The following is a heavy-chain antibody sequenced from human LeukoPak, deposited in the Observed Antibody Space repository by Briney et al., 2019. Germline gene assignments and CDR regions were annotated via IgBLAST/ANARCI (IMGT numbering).Heavy chain of an antibody. CDR3: ARDSFHYDSSGSSQPHYYYYYMDV. CDR2: IIPIFGTA. V-gene: IGHV1-69*13. CDR1: GGTFSSYA. J-gene: IGHJ6*03. D-gene: IGHD3-22*01. Sequence: ASVKVSCKASGGTFSSYAISWMRQAPGKGLEWMGGIIPIFGTANYAQKFQGRVAITADESTSTAYMELSSLRSEDTAVYYCARDSFHYDSSGSSQPHYYYYYMDVWGKGTTVTISS.